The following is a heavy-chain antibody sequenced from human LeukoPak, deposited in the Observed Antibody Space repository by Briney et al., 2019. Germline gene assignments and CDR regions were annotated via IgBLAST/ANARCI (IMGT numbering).Heavy chain of an antibody. J-gene: IGHJ6*02. CDR3: ATYTHWVAGDV. Sequence: TGGSLRLSCAASGFTFSDSWMSWVRQAPGKGLEWVANMNQDGSEKDYVDSVKGRFTISGDNARNSLYLQMGSLRAEDTAVYYCATYTHWVAGDVWGQGTTVTVSS. CDR2: MNQDGSEK. D-gene: IGHD3-16*01. CDR1: GFTFSDSW. V-gene: IGHV3-7*01.